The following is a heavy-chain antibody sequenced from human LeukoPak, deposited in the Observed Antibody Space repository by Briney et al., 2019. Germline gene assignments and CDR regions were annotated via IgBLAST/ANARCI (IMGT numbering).Heavy chain of an antibody. CDR3: ARERFTSLYSYGPNWFDP. V-gene: IGHV1-69*01. CDR1: GGTFSSYA. J-gene: IGHJ5*02. Sequence: ASVKVSCKASGGTFSSYAISWVRQAPGQGLEWMGGLIPIFGNANYAQKFEGRVTITADESTSTAYMELSSLRSDDTAVYYCARERFTSLYSYGPNWFDPWGQGTLVTVSS. D-gene: IGHD5-18*01. CDR2: LIPIFGNA.